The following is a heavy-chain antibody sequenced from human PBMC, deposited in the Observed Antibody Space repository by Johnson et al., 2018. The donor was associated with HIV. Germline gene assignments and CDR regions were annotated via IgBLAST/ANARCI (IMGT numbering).Heavy chain of an antibody. D-gene: IGHD6-6*01. V-gene: IGHV3-30*04. CDR3: AREIGIAARRLNAFDI. J-gene: IGHJ3*02. CDR1: GFTFSSNA. Sequence: QVQLVESGGGVVQPGRSLRLSCAASGFTFSSNAMHWVRQAPGKGLEWVAVISYDGSNKYYEDSVKGRFTISRDNSKNTLYLQMNSLRAEDTAVYYCAREIGIAARRLNAFDIWGQGTMVTVSS. CDR2: ISYDGSNK.